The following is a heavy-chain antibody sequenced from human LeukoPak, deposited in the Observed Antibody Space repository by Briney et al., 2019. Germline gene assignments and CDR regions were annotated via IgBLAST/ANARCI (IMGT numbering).Heavy chain of an antibody. V-gene: IGHV4-61*02. CDR1: GGSISSSSYY. CDR2: IYTSGST. J-gene: IGHJ5*02. Sequence: SETLSLTCTVSGGSISSSSYYWGWIRQPAGKGLEWIGRIYTSGSTNYNPSLKSRVTMSVDTSKNQFSLKLSSVTAADTAVYYCARESYGSGSSLGQGTLVTVSS. D-gene: IGHD3-10*01. CDR3: ARESYGSGSS.